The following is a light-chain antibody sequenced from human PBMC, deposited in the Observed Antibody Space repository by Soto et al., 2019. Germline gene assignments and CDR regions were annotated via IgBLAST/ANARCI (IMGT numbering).Light chain of an antibody. CDR2: EVT. CDR1: SSDVGRYDL. J-gene: IGLJ2*01. CDR3: ASYAGRGVGV. Sequence: QSALTQPASVSGSPGQSVIISCTGTSSDVGRYDLVSWYQQHPGEAPKLLIYEVTERPSGVSIRFSGSKSEYTASLTISGLQAEDEADYYCASYAGRGVGVFGGGTKVTVL. V-gene: IGLV2-23*02.